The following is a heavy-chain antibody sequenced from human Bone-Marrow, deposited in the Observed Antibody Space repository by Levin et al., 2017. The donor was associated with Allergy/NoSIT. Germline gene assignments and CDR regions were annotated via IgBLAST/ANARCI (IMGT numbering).Heavy chain of an antibody. D-gene: IGHD5-12*01. Sequence: LSLTCAASGFPFSSYAMSWVRQAPGKGLEWVTAISGDGGRTYYADSVRGRFIISRDNSKSTVNLQMNSLRAEDTALYYCAKDLNAVATSPFDYWGQGSLVTVSS. CDR1: GFPFSSYA. CDR2: ISGDGGRT. CDR3: AKDLNAVATSPFDY. J-gene: IGHJ4*02. V-gene: IGHV3-23*01.